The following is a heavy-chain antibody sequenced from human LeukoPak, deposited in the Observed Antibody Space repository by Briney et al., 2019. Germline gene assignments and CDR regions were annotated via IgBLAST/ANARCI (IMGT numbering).Heavy chain of an antibody. CDR2: ISAYNDNT. V-gene: IGHV1-18*01. CDR3: ARESPIVGATD. Sequence: GASVKVSCKASGYTFTNYGISWVRQAPVQGLEWMGWISAYNDNTNYAQKLQGRVTMTTDTSTSTAYMELRSLRSDDTAVYYCARESPIVGATDWGQGTLVTVSS. D-gene: IGHD1-26*01. J-gene: IGHJ4*02. CDR1: GYTFTNYG.